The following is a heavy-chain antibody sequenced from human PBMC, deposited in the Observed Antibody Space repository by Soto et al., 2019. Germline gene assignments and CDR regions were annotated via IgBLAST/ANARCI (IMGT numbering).Heavy chain of an antibody. J-gene: IGHJ4*02. V-gene: IGHV3-30*18. CDR2: ISYDGSNK. CDR3: AKDRGTGTIDY. CDR1: GFTFSSYG. Sequence: QVQLVESGGGVVQPGRSLRLSCAASGFTFSSYGMHWVRQAPGKGLEWVAVISYDGSNKYYADSVKGRFTISRDNSKNTLDLQMNSLRAEDRAVVFCAKDRGTGTIDYWGQGTLVTVSS. D-gene: IGHD1-7*01.